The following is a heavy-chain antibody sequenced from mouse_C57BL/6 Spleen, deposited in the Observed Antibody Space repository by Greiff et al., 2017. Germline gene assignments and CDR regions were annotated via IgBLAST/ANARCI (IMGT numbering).Heavy chain of an antibody. CDR2: ISYDGSN. V-gene: IGHV3-6*01. D-gene: IGHD1-1*01. J-gene: IGHJ1*03. CDR1: GYSITSGYY. Sequence: ESGPGLVKPSQSLSLTCSVTGYSITSGYYWNWIRQFPGNKLEWMGYISYDGSNNYNPSLKNRISITRDTSKNQFFLKLNSVTTEDTATYYCARFHYGSSSDWYFDVWGTGTTVTVSS. CDR3: ARFHYGSSSDWYFDV.